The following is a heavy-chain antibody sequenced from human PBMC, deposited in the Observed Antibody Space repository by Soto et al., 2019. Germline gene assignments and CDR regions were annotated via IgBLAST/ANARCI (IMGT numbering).Heavy chain of an antibody. Sequence: SETLSLTCAVSGGSISSGGYSWSWIRQPPGKGLEWIGYIYHSGSTYYNPSLKSRVTISVDRSKNQFSLKLSSVTAADTAVYYCARVPAAIPKRNNWLDPWGQGTLVTVSS. CDR1: GGSISSGGYS. J-gene: IGHJ5*02. CDR2: IYHSGST. CDR3: ARVPAAIPKRNNWLDP. D-gene: IGHD2-2*01. V-gene: IGHV4-30-2*01.